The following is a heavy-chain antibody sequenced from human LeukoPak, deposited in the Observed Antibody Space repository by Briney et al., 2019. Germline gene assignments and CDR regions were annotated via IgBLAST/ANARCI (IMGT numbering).Heavy chain of an antibody. D-gene: IGHD6-19*01. J-gene: IGHJ4*02. Sequence: SETLSLTCTVSGGSISSYYWSWIRQPAGEGLEWIGRMHTSGSTNYNPSLKSRVTMSVDTSKNQFSLRLSSVTAADTAVYYCARDEGSGWHDYWGQGTLVTVSS. CDR1: GGSISSYY. CDR3: ARDEGSGWHDY. CDR2: MHTSGST. V-gene: IGHV4-4*07.